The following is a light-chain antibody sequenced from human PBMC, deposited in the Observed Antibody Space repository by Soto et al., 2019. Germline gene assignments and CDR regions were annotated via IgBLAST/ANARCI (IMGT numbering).Light chain of an antibody. CDR2: DAS. Sequence: EIVLTQSSATLSLSPGERATLSCRASQSVSSHLAWYQQKPGQAPRLLIYDASNRATGIPARFSGSGSGTDFTLTISSLEPEDFAVYYCQQRSNWPRTFGQGTKLEIK. CDR3: QQRSNWPRT. J-gene: IGKJ2*01. V-gene: IGKV3-11*01. CDR1: QSVSSH.